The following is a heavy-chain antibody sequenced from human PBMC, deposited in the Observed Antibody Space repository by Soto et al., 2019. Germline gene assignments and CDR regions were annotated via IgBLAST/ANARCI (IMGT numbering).Heavy chain of an antibody. CDR3: ATDPRFGDLRFDY. CDR2: FDPEDGET. Sequence: GASAEVSCKVSGYTLIELLMHWVRQAPGKGLEWMGGFDPEDGETIYAQKFQGRVTMTEDTSTDTAYMELSSLRSEDTAVYYCATDPRFGDLRFDYWGQGTLVTVSS. V-gene: IGHV1-24*01. CDR1: GYTLIELL. D-gene: IGHD3-10*01. J-gene: IGHJ4*02.